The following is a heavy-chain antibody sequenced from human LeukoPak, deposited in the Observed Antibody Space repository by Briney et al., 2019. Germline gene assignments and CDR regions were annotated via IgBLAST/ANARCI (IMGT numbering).Heavy chain of an antibody. D-gene: IGHD4/OR15-4a*01. CDR1: GFTFSNAW. J-gene: IGHJ6*02. CDR3: TTGPTMVTQYYYYYYGMDV. V-gene: IGHV3-15*01. Sequence: PGGSLRLSCAASGFTFSNAWMSWVRQAPGKGLEWVGRIKSKTDGGTTDYAAPVKGRFTISRDDSKNTLYLQMNSLKTEDTAVYYCTTGPTMVTQYYYYYYGMDVWGQGTTVTVSS. CDR2: IKSKTDGGTT.